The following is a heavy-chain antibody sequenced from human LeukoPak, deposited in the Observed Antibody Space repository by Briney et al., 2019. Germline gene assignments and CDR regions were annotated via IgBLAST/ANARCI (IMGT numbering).Heavy chain of an antibody. V-gene: IGHV1-24*01. Sequence: ASVKVSCKVSGYTLTELSMHWVRQAPGKGLEWMGGFDPEDGETIYAQEFQGRVTMTEDTSTGTAYMELSSLRSEDTAVYYCATRGDFWSGYDDYWGQGTLVTVSS. D-gene: IGHD3-3*01. J-gene: IGHJ4*02. CDR2: FDPEDGET. CDR1: GYTLTELS. CDR3: ATRGDFWSGYDDY.